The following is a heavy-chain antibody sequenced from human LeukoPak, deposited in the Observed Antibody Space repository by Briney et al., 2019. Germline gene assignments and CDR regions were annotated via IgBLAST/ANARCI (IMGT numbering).Heavy chain of an antibody. V-gene: IGHV1-24*01. CDR2: FDPEDGET. J-gene: IGHJ3*02. CDR3: ATESRITMVRGGAFDI. Sequence: ASVKVSCKVSGYTLTELSMHWVRQAPGKGLEWMGGFDPEDGETIYAQKFQGRVTMTEDTSTDTAYMDLSSLRSEDTAVYYCATESRITMVRGGAFDIWGQGTMVTVSS. D-gene: IGHD3-10*01. CDR1: GYTLTELS.